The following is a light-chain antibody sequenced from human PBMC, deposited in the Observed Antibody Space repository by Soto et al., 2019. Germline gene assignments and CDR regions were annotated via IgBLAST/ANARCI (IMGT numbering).Light chain of an antibody. V-gene: IGKV3-15*01. CDR2: GAS. J-gene: IGKJ1*01. CDR1: QSVSSN. Sequence: EIVMTQSPATLSGSPGERATLSCRASQSVSSNLACYQQKPGQAARLLINGASTRATGIPARFSRSGSGTEFTVTIRSLQSDDVAVYYCQQYSNRPPWTFGQGTKG. CDR3: QQYSNRPPWT.